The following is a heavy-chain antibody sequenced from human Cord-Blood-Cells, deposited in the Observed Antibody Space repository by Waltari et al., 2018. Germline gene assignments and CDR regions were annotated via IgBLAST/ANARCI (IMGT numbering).Heavy chain of an antibody. CDR1: RFPFSSSA. Sequence: EVQLVESGGGVVQPGGFLRHSCADPRFPFSSSAMSWVCQATGKGLEWVSAISGSGGSTYYADSVKGRFTISRDNSKNTLYLQMNSLRAEDTAVYYCAKEEGGTIFGVVIDYWGQGTLVTVSS. V-gene: IGHV3-23*04. CDR2: ISGSGGST. CDR3: AKEEGGTIFGVVIDY. J-gene: IGHJ4*02. D-gene: IGHD3-3*01.